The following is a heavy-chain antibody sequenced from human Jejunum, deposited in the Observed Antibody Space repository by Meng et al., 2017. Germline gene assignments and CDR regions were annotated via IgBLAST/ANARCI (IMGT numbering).Heavy chain of an antibody. Sequence: QVQLVQSGTEVKKPGASMKVSCKASGYPFTRDALHWVRQAPGQTLEWMGWINTGNGNTQYSQKFRGRVTITRDTSASTAYMELRSLTSEDTAVYYCVREGPPPTSWAFDYWGQGTLVTVSS. CDR3: VREGPPPTSWAFDY. CDR1: GYPFTRDA. V-gene: IGHV1-3*04. CDR2: INTGNGNT. D-gene: IGHD2-2*01. J-gene: IGHJ4*02.